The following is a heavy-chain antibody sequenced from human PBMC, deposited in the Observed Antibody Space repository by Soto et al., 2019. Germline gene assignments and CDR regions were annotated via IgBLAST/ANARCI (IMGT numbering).Heavy chain of an antibody. J-gene: IGHJ4*02. V-gene: IGHV3-23*01. CDR3: AKEADISGYYPDY. CDR1: GFTFSSYA. Sequence: SLRLSCAASGFTFSSYAMSWVRQAPGKGLEWVSVISGSDGSTHYADSVKGRSTISRDNSKNTLHLQVNSLRGEDTAVYYCAKEADISGYYPDYWGQGTQVTVSS. CDR2: ISGSDGST. D-gene: IGHD3-22*01.